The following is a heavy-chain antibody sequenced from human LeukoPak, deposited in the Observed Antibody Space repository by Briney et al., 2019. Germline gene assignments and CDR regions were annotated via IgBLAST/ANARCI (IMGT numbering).Heavy chain of an antibody. J-gene: IGHJ5*02. V-gene: IGHV4-59*12. CDR1: GGSISSYY. Sequence: PSETLSLTCPVAGGSISSYYWSWIRQPPGKGLEWIGYIYYSGSTNYNPSLKSRVTMSVNTSKNQFSLKLSSVTAADTAVYYCARVHNHYDSSGYYPRTYNWFDPGGQGTLVTVSS. CDR3: ARVHNHYDSSGYYPRTYNWFDP. D-gene: IGHD3-22*01. CDR2: IYYSGST.